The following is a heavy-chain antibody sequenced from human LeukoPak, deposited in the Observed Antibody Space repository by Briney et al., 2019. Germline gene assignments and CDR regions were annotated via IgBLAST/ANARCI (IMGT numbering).Heavy chain of an antibody. CDR1: GFTFSSYG. Sequence: PGGSLRLSCAASGFTFSSYGMHWVRQAPGKGLEWVAVISYDGSNKYYADSVKGRFTISRDNSKNTLYLQMNSLRAEDTAVYYCARDRRVNYYYGMDVWGQGSTVTVSS. CDR3: ARDRRVNYYYGMDV. V-gene: IGHV3-30*03. CDR2: ISYDGSNK. J-gene: IGHJ6*02. D-gene: IGHD6-6*01.